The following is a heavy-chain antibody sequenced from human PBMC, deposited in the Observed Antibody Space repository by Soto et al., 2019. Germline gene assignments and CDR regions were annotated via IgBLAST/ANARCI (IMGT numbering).Heavy chain of an antibody. CDR3: ARGLGMDV. J-gene: IGHJ6*02. Sequence: QVQLVQSRAAVKKPGASVKVSCKDSGYTFTAYYMHWGRQAPGQGLEWMGLINPNSGVTNQAQKFQGRVTMTRDTSISTAYMELRTLKSDDTAVYYCARGLGMDVWGPGPTVTVSS. CDR2: INPNSGVT. CDR1: GYTFTAYY. V-gene: IGHV1-2*02.